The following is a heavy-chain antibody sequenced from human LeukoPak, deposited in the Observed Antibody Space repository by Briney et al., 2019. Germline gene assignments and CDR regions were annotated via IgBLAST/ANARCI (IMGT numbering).Heavy chain of an antibody. CDR3: ATHSSTDWYFDL. Sequence: GGSLRLSCAASGFTFSDYYMSWIRQAPGKGLEWVSYISSSGSTIYYADSVKGRFTISRGNAKNSLYLQMNSLRAEDTAVYYCATHSSTDWYFDLWGRGTLVTVSS. CDR1: GFTFSDYY. CDR2: ISSSGSTI. J-gene: IGHJ2*01. D-gene: IGHD6-13*01. V-gene: IGHV3-11*04.